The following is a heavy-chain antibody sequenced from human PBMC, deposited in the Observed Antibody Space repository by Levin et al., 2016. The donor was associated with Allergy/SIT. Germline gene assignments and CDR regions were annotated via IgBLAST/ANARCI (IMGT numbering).Heavy chain of an antibody. J-gene: IGHJ4*02. D-gene: IGHD6-19*01. CDR3: IRDLAGAAGQ. CDR2: INEDGSTT. Sequence: GESLKISCAASGFTFRSFWMHWVRQVPGRGLVWVSRINEDGSTTTYADSVKGRFTIYRDNAKSTLFLQMNSLRVEDTAVYYCIRDLAGAAGQWGQGTLVSVSA. V-gene: IGHV3-74*01. CDR1: GFTFRSFW.